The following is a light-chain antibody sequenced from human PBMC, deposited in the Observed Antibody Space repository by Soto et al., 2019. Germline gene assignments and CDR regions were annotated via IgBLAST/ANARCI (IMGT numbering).Light chain of an antibody. CDR2: GNN. CDR1: SSNIGAGYD. J-gene: IGLJ3*02. Sequence: QSVLTQPPSVSGAPGQRVTIFCTGSSSNIGAGYDVHWYQQFPGTAPKLLIYGNNNRPSGVPDRFSASKSGTSASLAITGLQAEDEAYYYCQSYDSSLSGWVFGGGTQLTVL. CDR3: QSYDSSLSGWV. V-gene: IGLV1-40*01.